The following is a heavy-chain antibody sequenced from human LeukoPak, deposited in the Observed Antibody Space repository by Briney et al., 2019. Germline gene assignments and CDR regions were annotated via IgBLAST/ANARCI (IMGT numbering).Heavy chain of an antibody. CDR1: GFTVSSNY. CDR3: ARVDIIVRGYAQAP. Sequence: EGSLRLSCAASGFTVSSNYMSWVRQAPGKGLEWVSIIYTVGSTYYADSVKGRFTISRDNSKNTVYLQMNSLRAEDTAVYYCARVDIIVRGYAQAPGGQGTLVPVPS. CDR2: IYTVGST. J-gene: IGHJ5*02. D-gene: IGHD2-2*01. V-gene: IGHV3-66*01.